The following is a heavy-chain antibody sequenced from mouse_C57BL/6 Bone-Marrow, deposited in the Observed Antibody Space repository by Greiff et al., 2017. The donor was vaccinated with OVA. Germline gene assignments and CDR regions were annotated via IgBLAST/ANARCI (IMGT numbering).Heavy chain of an antibody. Sequence: EVKLVESGEGLVKPGGSLKLSCAASGFTFRSYAMSWVRQTPEKRLEWVAYISSGGDYIYYADTVKGRFTISRDNARNTLYLQMSSLKSEDTAMYYCTREVLRYYYAMDYWGQGTSVTVSS. V-gene: IGHV5-9-1*02. CDR1: GFTFRSYA. CDR2: ISSGGDYI. J-gene: IGHJ4*01. D-gene: IGHD1-1*01. CDR3: TREVLRYYYAMDY.